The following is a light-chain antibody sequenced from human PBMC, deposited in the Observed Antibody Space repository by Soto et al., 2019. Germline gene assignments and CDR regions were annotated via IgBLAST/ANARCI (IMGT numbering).Light chain of an antibody. CDR2: GAS. CDR1: QTINNN. Sequence: IVMTQSAATLSMCPGERATLSCRASQTINNNLAWNQQKPGQAPRLLIYGASTRATGIPDRISGSGSGTEFTLTISSLQSEDFAVYYCQQYDKWPWTFGQGTKVEIK. J-gene: IGKJ1*01. V-gene: IGKV3-15*01. CDR3: QQYDKWPWT.